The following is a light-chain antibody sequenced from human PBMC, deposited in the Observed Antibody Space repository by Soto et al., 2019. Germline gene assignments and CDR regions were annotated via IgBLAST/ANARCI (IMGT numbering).Light chain of an antibody. V-gene: IGKV3-15*01. J-gene: IGKJ1*01. CDR3: QQYNNWPQT. Sequence: MTQAPATLAVSPGERATLSCRASQTIKKNVDWYQLKDGQVPRLLIYGASTRAADVPARFSGGGSGTEFTLTISSLQSEDFAEYHCQQYNNWPQTFGQGTKVDIK. CDR2: GAS. CDR1: QTIKKN.